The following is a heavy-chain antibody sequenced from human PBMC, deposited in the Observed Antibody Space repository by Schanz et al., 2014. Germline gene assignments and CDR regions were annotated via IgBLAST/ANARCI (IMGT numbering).Heavy chain of an antibody. V-gene: IGHV3-30*18. Sequence: VQLVESGGGLVQPGGSLRLSCAASGFTFSNYAMEWVRQAPGKGLEWVAIISYDGRHKNYADSVKGRFTISRDNSKNTLNLQMNSLRVEDTAVYYCAKDDTQVNGMDVWGQGTTVTVSS. J-gene: IGHJ6*02. CDR2: ISYDGRHK. CDR3: AKDDTQVNGMDV. CDR1: GFTFSNYA.